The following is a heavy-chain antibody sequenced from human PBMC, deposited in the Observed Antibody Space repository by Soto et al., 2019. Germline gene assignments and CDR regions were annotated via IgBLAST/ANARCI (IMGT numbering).Heavy chain of an antibody. V-gene: IGHV4-4*07. D-gene: IGHD1-26*01. Sequence: SETLSLTCTVSRASIYTYSWTWIRQPAGKGLQWIGHIYSSGSANYSPSLKSRVYMSVDSSKNQISLKLTSVTAADTAVYYCETIVGANDYWGQGTLVTVSS. J-gene: IGHJ4*02. CDR1: RASIYTYS. CDR2: IYSSGSA. CDR3: ETIVGANDY.